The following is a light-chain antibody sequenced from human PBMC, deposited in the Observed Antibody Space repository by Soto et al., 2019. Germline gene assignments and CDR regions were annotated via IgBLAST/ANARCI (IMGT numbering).Light chain of an antibody. CDR2: EVN. J-gene: IGLJ2*01. CDR1: SSDVGAYNY. Sequence: QSALTQPPSASGSPGQSVTISCTGTSSDVGAYNYVAWYQQRPGKAPKLMIYEVNKRPSGVPDRFSGSRSGNTASLTVSGLQTEDEADYYCSSYVNYNTFVVFGGGTKLTVL. V-gene: IGLV2-8*01. CDR3: SSYVNYNTFVV.